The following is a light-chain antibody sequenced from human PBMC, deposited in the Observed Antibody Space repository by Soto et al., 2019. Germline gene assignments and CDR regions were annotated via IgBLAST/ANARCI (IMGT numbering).Light chain of an antibody. CDR1: HIVSTTY. Sequence: EIVLTQSAGTLSLSPGERATLSCRASHIVSTTYLAWYQQKPGQAPRLLIYGSSSRAPGIPDRFSGSVSGTDFTLTISRLEPDDFAVYYCQQFGGSRMYTFGQGTKLEIK. CDR3: QQFGGSRMYT. V-gene: IGKV3-20*01. CDR2: GSS. J-gene: IGKJ2*01.